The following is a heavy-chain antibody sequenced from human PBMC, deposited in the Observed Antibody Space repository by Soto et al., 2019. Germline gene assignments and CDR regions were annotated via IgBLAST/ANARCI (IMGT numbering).Heavy chain of an antibody. J-gene: IGHJ6*02. CDR3: AREQAGEIAAAEPTNYYYGMDV. CDR1: GYTFTSYY. Sequence: ASVKVSCKASGYTFTSYYMHWVRQAPGQGLEWMGIINPSGGSTSYAQKFQGRVTMTRDTSTSTVYMELSSLRSEDTAVYYCAREQAGEIAAAEPTNYYYGMDVWGQGTTVTVSS. CDR2: INPSGGST. D-gene: IGHD6-13*01. V-gene: IGHV1-46*01.